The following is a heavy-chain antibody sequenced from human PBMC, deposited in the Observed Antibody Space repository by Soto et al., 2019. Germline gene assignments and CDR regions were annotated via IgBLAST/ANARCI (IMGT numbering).Heavy chain of an antibody. V-gene: IGHV4-30-2*01. Sequence: SETLSLTCAVSGGSISSGGYSWSWIRQPPGKGLEWIGYIYHSGSTYYNPSLKSRVTISVDRSKNQFSLKLSSVTAADTAVYYCASVFWFGGVRNLFDFCARGT. CDR3: ASVFWFGGVRNLFDF. CDR1: GGSISSGGYS. D-gene: IGHD3-10*01. CDR2: IYHSGST. J-gene: IGHJ5*01.